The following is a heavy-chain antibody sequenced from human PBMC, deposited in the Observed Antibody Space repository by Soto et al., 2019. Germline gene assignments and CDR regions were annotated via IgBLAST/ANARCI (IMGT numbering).Heavy chain of an antibody. D-gene: IGHD6-19*01. CDR1: GFTFSSYA. Sequence: PGGSLRLSCAASGFTFSSYAMHRVRQAPGKGLEWVAVISYDGSNKYYADSVKGRFTISRDNSKNTLYLQMNSLRAEDTAVYYCARDPSSGWGAFDIWGQGTMVTVSS. J-gene: IGHJ3*02. CDR2: ISYDGSNK. V-gene: IGHV3-30-3*01. CDR3: ARDPSSGWGAFDI.